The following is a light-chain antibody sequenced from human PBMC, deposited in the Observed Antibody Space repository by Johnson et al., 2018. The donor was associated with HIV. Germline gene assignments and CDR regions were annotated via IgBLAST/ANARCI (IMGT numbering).Light chain of an antibody. CDR2: ENT. Sequence: QSVLTQPPSVSAAPGQKVTISCSGSSYNIGDNYVSWYQQLPGTATKLLIYENTKRPSGIPDRFSGSKSGTSATLGVTGLPTGAEPDHFCGTWDCSLSAYVFGTVTKVTVL. J-gene: IGLJ1*01. V-gene: IGLV1-51*02. CDR1: SYNIGDNY. CDR3: GTWDCSLSAYV.